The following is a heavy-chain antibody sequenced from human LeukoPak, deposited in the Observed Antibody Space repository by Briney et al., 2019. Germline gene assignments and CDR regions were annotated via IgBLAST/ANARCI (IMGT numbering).Heavy chain of an antibody. V-gene: IGHV3-48*03. CDR1: GFTFSSYD. D-gene: IGHD3-10*02. Sequence: GGSLRLSCAASGFTFSSYDMSWVRQAPGKGLEWVSYISRSGSTIYYADSVKGRFTISRGNAKNSLYLPMNSLRAEDTAVYYCAELGITMIGGVWGKGTTVTISS. CDR2: ISRSGSTI. CDR3: AELGITMIGGV. J-gene: IGHJ6*04.